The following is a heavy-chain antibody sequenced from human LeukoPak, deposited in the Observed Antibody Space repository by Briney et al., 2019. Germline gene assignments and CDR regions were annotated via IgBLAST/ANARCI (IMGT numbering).Heavy chain of an antibody. V-gene: IGHV4-59*08. CDR2: IYYSGST. Sequence: PSETLSLPCTVSGGSISSCYWSSIRQPPGKGLEWIGYIYYSGSTNYNPSLKSRVTISVDTSKNQFSLKLSSVTAADTAVYYCARHVDLSEWLPNVDAFDIWGQGTMVTVSS. J-gene: IGHJ3*02. CDR1: GGSISSCY. D-gene: IGHD6-19*01. CDR3: ARHVDLSEWLPNVDAFDI.